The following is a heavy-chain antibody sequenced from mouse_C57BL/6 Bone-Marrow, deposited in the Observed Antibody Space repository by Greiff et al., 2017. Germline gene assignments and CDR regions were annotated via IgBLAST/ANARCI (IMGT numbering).Heavy chain of an antibody. CDR1: GFTFSDYG. CDR2: ISSGSSTI. Sequence: EVQLVESGGGLVKPGGSLKLSCAASGFTFSDYGMHWVRQAPEKGLEWVAYISSGSSTISYADTVKGRFTLSRDNAKNTLFLQMTSLRSEDTAMYYCAKLRGAMDYWGQGTSVTVSS. CDR3: AKLRGAMDY. J-gene: IGHJ4*01. V-gene: IGHV5-17*01. D-gene: IGHD1-1*01.